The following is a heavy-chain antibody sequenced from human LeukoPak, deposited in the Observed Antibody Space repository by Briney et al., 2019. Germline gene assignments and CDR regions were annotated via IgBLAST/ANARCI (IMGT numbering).Heavy chain of an antibody. CDR1: GGTFTSSA. V-gene: IGHV1-69*04. D-gene: IGHD6-6*01. CDR2: IIPILGIA. Sequence: SVKVSCKASGGTFTSSATSWVREAPGQGLEWMGRIIPILGIANYAQKFQGRVTITADKSTSTAYMELSMLSSGDMAVYFCATDRLGQQLVLFDYWGQGTLVTVSS. CDR3: ATDRLGQQLVLFDY. J-gene: IGHJ4*02.